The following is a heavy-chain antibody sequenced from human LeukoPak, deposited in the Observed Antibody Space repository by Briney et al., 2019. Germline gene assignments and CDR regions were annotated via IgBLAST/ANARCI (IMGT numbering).Heavy chain of an antibody. D-gene: IGHD6-6*01. J-gene: IGHJ4*02. Sequence: GESLKISCTASGYSFTSHWIAWVPQMPGKGLEWMGIIYPGDSDTRYSPSFQGQVTISADKSITTAYLQWSSLKASDTAMYYCARRTYSRSSFDYWGQGTLVTVSS. CDR2: IYPGDSDT. CDR3: ARRTYSRSSFDY. V-gene: IGHV5-51*01. CDR1: GYSFTSHW.